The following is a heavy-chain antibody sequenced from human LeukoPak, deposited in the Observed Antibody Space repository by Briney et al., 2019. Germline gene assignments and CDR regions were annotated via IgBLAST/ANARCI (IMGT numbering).Heavy chain of an antibody. CDR1: GFTASNSY. CDR3: ARGDYGCIDY. Sequence: GGSLRLSCAASGFTASNSYMNWVRQAPGKGLEWVSVIYGGGSTYYADSVKDRFTISRDNSKNTLYLQMNSLRADDTAVYYCARGDYGCIDYWGQGTLVTVSS. D-gene: IGHD4-17*01. CDR2: IYGGGST. J-gene: IGHJ4*02. V-gene: IGHV3-53*01.